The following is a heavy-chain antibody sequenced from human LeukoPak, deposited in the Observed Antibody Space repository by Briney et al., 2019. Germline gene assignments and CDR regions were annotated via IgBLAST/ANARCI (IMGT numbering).Heavy chain of an antibody. CDR3: AKDLSRYDTYYYDSSGYYPPDY. CDR2: IKKDGSEN. J-gene: IGHJ4*02. V-gene: IGHV3-7*01. CDR1: GFTFSSYW. D-gene: IGHD3-22*01. Sequence: GGSLRLSCAASGFTFSSYWMSWVRQAPGKGLEWVANIKKDGSENYYVDSVKGRFTISRDNAKNTLYLQMNSLRAEDTAVYYCAKDLSRYDTYYYDSSGYYPPDYWGQGTLVTVSS.